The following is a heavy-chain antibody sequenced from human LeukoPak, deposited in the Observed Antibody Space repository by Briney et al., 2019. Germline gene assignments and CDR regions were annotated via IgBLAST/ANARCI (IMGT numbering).Heavy chain of an antibody. D-gene: IGHD3-16*01. Sequence: ETLSLTCSVSGVSNGSYSWSWIRQPPGKGLEWIGYIYYSGNTNYNPSLKSRVTMSVDTSKNQFSLRLSSMTAADTAVYYCARNLVPHEWYFDLWGRGTLVTGSS. CDR1: GVSNGSYS. J-gene: IGHJ2*01. CDR2: IYYSGNT. V-gene: IGHV4-59*01. CDR3: ARNLVPHEWYFDL.